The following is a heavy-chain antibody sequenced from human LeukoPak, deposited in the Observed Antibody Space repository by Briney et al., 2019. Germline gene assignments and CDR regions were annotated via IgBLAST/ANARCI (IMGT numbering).Heavy chain of an antibody. J-gene: IGHJ4*02. CDR2: ISSSSSYI. D-gene: IGHD3-22*01. V-gene: IGHV3-21*01. CDR3: ARVLDYYYDSSGLMDY. Sequence: GGSLRLSCAASGFTFSSYSMNWVRQAPGKGLEWVSSISSSSSYIYYADSVKDRFTISRDNAKNSLYLQMNSLRAEDTAVYYCARVLDYYYDSSGLMDYWGQGTLVTVSS. CDR1: GFTFSSYS.